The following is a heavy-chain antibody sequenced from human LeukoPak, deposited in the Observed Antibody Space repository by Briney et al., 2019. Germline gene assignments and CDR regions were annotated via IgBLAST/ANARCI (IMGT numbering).Heavy chain of an antibody. D-gene: IGHD6-13*01. J-gene: IGHJ4*02. V-gene: IGHV4-4*09. CDR3: ASTQGAAAGTGGFDY. CDR1: GGSISSYY. CDR2: IYTSGST. Sequence: SETLSLTCTVSGGSISSYYWSWIRQPPGKGLEWIGYIYTSGSTSYNPSLKSRVTISVDTSKNQFSLKLSSVTAADTAVYYCASTQGAAAGTGGFDYWGQGTLVTVSS.